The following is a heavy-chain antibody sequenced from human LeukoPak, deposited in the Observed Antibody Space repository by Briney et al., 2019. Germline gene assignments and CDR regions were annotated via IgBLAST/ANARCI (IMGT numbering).Heavy chain of an antibody. J-gene: IGHJ3*02. V-gene: IGHV3-30*18. D-gene: IGHD3-22*01. CDR1: GFTFSSYG. CDR3: AKVPPYDSSGYGQGAFDI. Sequence: PGGSLRLSCAASGFTFSSYGMHWVRQAPGKGLEWVAVISYDGSNKYYADPVKGRFTISRDNSKNTLYLQMNSLRAEDTAVYYCAKVPPYDSSGYGQGAFDIWGQGTMVTVSS. CDR2: ISYDGSNK.